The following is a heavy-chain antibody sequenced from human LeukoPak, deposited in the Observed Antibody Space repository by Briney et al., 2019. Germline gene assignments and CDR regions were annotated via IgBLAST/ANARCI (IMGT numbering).Heavy chain of an antibody. J-gene: IGHJ4*02. CDR1: GGSISSYY. CDR3: ARAGGGYSGYDLEYFDY. V-gene: IGHV4-59*08. Sequence: PSETLSLTCTVSGGSISSYYWSWIRQPPGKGLEWIGYIYYSGSTNYNPSLKSRVTISVDPSKNQFSLKLSSVTAADTAVYYCARAGGGYSGYDLEYFDYWGQGTLVTVSS. D-gene: IGHD5-12*01. CDR2: IYYSGST.